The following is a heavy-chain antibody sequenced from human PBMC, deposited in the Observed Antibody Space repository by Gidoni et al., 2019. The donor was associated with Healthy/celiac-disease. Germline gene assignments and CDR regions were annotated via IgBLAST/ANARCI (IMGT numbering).Heavy chain of an antibody. CDR1: GFTSSNAW. J-gene: IGHJ4*02. Sequence: EVQLVASGGGLVKPGGSLRLSCAASGFTSSNAWMSWVRQAPGKGREWVGRIKSKTDGGTTDYAAPVKGRFTISRDDSKNTLYLQMNSLKTEDTAVYYCTTGGEAGYYFDYWGQGTLVTVSS. CDR3: TTGGEAGYYFDY. V-gene: IGHV3-15*01. CDR2: IKSKTDGGTT. D-gene: IGHD3-10*01.